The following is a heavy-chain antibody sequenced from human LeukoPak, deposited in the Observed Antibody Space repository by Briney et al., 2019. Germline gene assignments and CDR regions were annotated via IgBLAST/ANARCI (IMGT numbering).Heavy chain of an antibody. D-gene: IGHD3-3*01. V-gene: IGHV3-23*01. CDR2: ISGSGSVT. CDR3: AKRWKYDFWSGASYFDY. CDR1: GFTFSNYA. J-gene: IGHJ4*02. Sequence: GGSLRLSCAASGFTFSNYAMAWVRQALGKGLEWVSAISGSGSVTNYADSVKGRFTISRDNSRNTLSLQMNSLRAEDSAVYYCAKRWKYDFWSGASYFDYWGQGVLVTVSS.